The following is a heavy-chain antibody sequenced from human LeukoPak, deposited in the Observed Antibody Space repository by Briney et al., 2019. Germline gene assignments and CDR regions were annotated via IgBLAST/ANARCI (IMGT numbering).Heavy chain of an antibody. CDR2: INPNSGGT. CDR1: GYTFTGYY. D-gene: IGHD6-19*01. V-gene: IGHV1-2*02. J-gene: IGHJ4*02. CDR3: SRGGGRAVAGSGY. Sequence: GASVKVSFKASGYTFTGYYMHWVRQAPGQGLEWMGWINPNSGGTNYAQKFQGRVTMTRDTSISTAYMELSRLRSDDTAVYYCSRGGGRAVAGSGYWGQGTLGTVS.